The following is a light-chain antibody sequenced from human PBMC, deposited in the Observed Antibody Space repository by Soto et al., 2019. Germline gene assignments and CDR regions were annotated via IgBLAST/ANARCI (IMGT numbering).Light chain of an antibody. J-gene: IGKJ2*01. Sequence: EIVLTQSPATLYLSPGESATLSCGASQSVTATYLGWYQHRPGLAPRLLIYDASSRATGIPDRFSGSGSGTDVTLTISRLEPEDFAVYYCQQYGSSPYTFGHGTKREIK. CDR1: QSVTATY. CDR3: QQYGSSPYT. CDR2: DAS. V-gene: IGKV3D-20*01.